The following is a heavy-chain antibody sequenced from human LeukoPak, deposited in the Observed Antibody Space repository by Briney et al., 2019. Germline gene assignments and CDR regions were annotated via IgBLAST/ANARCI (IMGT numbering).Heavy chain of an antibody. CDR2: IYYSGST. Sequence: PSETLSLTCTVSGGSISSYYWSWIRQPPGKGLEWIGYIYYSGSTNYNPSLKSRVTISVDTSKNQFSLKLSSVTAADTAVYYCAKDQAAVVPAPYYYMDVWGKGTTVTVSS. CDR1: GGSISSYY. CDR3: AKDQAAVVPAPYYYMDV. D-gene: IGHD2-2*01. V-gene: IGHV4-59*01. J-gene: IGHJ6*03.